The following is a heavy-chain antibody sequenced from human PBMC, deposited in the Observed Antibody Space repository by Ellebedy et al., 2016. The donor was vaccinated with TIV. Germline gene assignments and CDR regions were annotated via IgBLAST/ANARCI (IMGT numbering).Heavy chain of an antibody. D-gene: IGHD4-17*01. CDR2: IRSKPNSYTT. CDR1: GFTFSGSA. Sequence: PGGSLRLSCAASGFTFSGSAVHWVRQASGKGLEWVGRIRSKPNSYTTAYAASVKGRFTISRDDSKNTAYLHMDSLKTEDTAVYYCTRQDDGDYVKAFDIWGQGTMVTVSS. J-gene: IGHJ3*02. V-gene: IGHV3-73*01. CDR3: TRQDDGDYVKAFDI.